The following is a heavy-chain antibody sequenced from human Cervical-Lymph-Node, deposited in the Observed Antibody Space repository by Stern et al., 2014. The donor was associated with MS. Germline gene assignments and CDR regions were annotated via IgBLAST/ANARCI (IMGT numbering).Heavy chain of an antibody. CDR1: GFTFSAYA. J-gene: IGHJ4*02. Sequence: EVQLVESGGGLVQPGGSLRLSCAASGFTFSAYAMSWVRQAPGKGLEWVSAISGSGGSTYYADSVKGRFTFSRDNSKNTLFLQMNSLTAGDTAVYYCAKGESLSMTTLVNLDYWGQGTLVTVSS. V-gene: IGHV3-23*04. D-gene: IGHD4-23*01. CDR3: AKGESLSMTTLVNLDY. CDR2: ISGSGGST.